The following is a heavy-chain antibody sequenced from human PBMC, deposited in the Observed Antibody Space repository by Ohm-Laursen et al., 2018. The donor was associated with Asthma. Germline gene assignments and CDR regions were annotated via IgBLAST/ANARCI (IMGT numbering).Heavy chain of an antibody. CDR3: AKGGLRFLEWLLETSYFDY. D-gene: IGHD3-3*01. V-gene: IGHV3-23*01. CDR2: ISGSGGST. CDR1: GFTFSSYA. Sequence: PRLSCAASGFTFSSYAMSWVRQAPGKGLEWVSAISGSGGSTYYADSVKGRFTISRDNSKNTLYLQMNSLRAEDTAVYYCAKGGLRFLEWLLETSYFDYWGQGTLVTVSS. J-gene: IGHJ4*02.